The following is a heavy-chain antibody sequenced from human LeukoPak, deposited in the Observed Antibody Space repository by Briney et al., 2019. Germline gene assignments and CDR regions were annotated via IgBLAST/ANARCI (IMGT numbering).Heavy chain of an antibody. CDR3: ARDQDYCSGGSCYEYFDY. CDR2: IYLTGST. D-gene: IGHD2-15*01. Sequence: PSGTLSLTCTVSGGSLAGKWWSWIRQPAGKGLEWIGRIYLTGSTNYNPSLGSRVTMSIETSKNQFSLNLRSVTAADTAVYYCARDQDYCSGGSCYEYFDYWGQGALVTVSS. J-gene: IGHJ4*02. CDR1: GGSLAGKW. V-gene: IGHV4-4*07.